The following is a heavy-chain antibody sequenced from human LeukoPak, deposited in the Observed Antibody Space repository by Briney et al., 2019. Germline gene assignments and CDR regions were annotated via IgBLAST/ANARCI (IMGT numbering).Heavy chain of an antibody. Sequence: GGSLRLSCAASGFTFSSYWMSWVRQAPGKGLEWVANIKQDGSEKYYVDSVKGRFTISRDNAKNSLYLQVNSLRAEDTAVYYCARTYSSPYFDYWGQGTLVTVSS. D-gene: IGHD6-19*01. V-gene: IGHV3-7*01. J-gene: IGHJ4*02. CDR2: IKQDGSEK. CDR1: GFTFSSYW. CDR3: ARTYSSPYFDY.